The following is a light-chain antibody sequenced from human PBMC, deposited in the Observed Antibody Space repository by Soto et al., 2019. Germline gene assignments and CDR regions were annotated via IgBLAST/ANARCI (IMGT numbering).Light chain of an antibody. CDR2: KAS. CDR3: QQYNSYPWT. Sequence: DIQMTQSPSSLSPSVGDTVTITCQASQDINNFLNWYQQKPGKAPKLLIYKASSLESGVPSRFSGSGSGTEFTLTISSLQPDDFATYYCQQYNSYPWTFGQGTQVDIK. J-gene: IGKJ1*01. CDR1: QDINNF. V-gene: IGKV1-5*03.